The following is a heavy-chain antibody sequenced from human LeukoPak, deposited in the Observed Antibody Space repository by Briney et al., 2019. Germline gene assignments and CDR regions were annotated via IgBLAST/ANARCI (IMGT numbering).Heavy chain of an antibody. CDR3: TTAPYSGSYYSDY. CDR2: IKSKTDGGTT. J-gene: IGHJ4*02. D-gene: IGHD1-26*01. CDR1: GFTFSNAW. V-gene: IGHV3-15*01. Sequence: GGSLRLSCAASGFTFSNAWMSWVRQAPGKGLEWVGRIKSKTDGGTTDYAAPVKGRFTISRDDSKNTLYLQMNSLKTEYTAVYYCTTAPYSGSYYSDYWGQGTLVTVSS.